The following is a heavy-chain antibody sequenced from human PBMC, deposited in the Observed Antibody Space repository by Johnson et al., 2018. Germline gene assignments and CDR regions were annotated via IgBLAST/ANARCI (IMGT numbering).Heavy chain of an antibody. CDR3: ARGQAPVGATAYYYSGMDV. D-gene: IGHD1-26*01. CDR1: GYTFTSYD. Sequence: QVQLVQSGAEVKKPGASVKVSCKASGYTFTSYDINWVRQATGQGLEWMGWMNPNSGNTGYAQKFQGRVTMTRNTSISTAYMELSSLRSEDTAVYYCARGQAPVGATAYYYSGMDVWGQGTTVTVSS. CDR2: MNPNSGNT. V-gene: IGHV1-8*01. J-gene: IGHJ6*02.